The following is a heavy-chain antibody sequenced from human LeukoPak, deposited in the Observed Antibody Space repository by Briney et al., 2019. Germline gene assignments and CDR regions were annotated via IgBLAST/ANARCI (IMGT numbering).Heavy chain of an antibody. D-gene: IGHD6-19*01. V-gene: IGHV1-24*01. CDR1: GYTLTELS. CDR2: FDPEDGET. CDR3: ATANGYSSGWHHY. J-gene: IGHJ4*02. Sequence: ASVKVSCKVSGYTLTELSMHWVRQAPGKGLEWMGGFDPEDGETIYAQKFQGRVTLTEDTSTDTAYMELSSLRSEDTAVYYCATANGYSSGWHHYWGQGTLVTVSS.